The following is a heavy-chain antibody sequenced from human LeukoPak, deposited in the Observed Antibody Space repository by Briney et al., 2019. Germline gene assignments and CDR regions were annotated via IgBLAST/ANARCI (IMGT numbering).Heavy chain of an antibody. CDR3: ARTSRWFNKLYYFDY. CDR1: GGSFSGYY. J-gene: IGHJ4*02. CDR2: INHSGST. D-gene: IGHD2-15*01. V-gene: IGHV4-34*01. Sequence: SETLSLTCDVYGGSFSGYYWSWIRQPPGKGLEWIGEINHSGSTNYNPSLKSRVTISVDTSKNQFSLKLSSVTAADTAVYYCARTSRWFNKLYYFDYWGQGTLVTVSS.